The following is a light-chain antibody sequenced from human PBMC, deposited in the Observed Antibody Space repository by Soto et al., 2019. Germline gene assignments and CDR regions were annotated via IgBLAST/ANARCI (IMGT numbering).Light chain of an antibody. CDR1: SGDIGGYDY. V-gene: IGLV2-8*01. CDR3: SSYTSSTTNV. CDR2: EVT. J-gene: IGLJ1*01. Sequence: QSALTQPPSASGSPGQSVTISCTGTSGDIGGYDYVSWYQQHPGKAPKLMIYEVTKRPLGVPDRFSGSKSGNTASLTVSGLQAEDEADYYCSSYTSSTTNVFGTGTKVTVL.